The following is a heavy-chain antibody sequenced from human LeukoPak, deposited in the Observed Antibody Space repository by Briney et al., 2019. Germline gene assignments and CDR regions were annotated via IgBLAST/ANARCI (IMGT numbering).Heavy chain of an antibody. J-gene: IGHJ4*02. V-gene: IGHV3-23*01. CDR1: GFTFSSYA. D-gene: IGHD1-7*01. CDR2: ISGSGGST. CDR3: AKTPDWNYGSLSDY. Sequence: PGGSLRLSCAASGFTFSSYAMSWVRQAPGKWLEWVSAISGSGGSTYYADSVKGRFTISRDNSKHTLYLQMNSLRAEDTAVYYCAKTPDWNYGSLSDYWGQGTLVTVSS.